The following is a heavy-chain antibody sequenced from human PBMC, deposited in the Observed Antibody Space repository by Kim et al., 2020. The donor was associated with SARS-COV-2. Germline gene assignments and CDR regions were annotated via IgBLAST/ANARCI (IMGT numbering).Heavy chain of an antibody. CDR2: K. CDR3: ARGGYGYSFDF. D-gene: IGHD5-12*01. Sequence: KYYADSVKGRFTISRDNSKNTLYVQMNSLRAEDTAVYYCARGGYGYSFDFWGQGTLVTVSS. J-gene: IGHJ4*02. V-gene: IGHV3-53*01.